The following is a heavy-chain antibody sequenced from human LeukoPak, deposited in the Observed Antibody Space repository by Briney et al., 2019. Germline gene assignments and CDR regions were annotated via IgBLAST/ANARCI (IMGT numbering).Heavy chain of an antibody. J-gene: IGHJ4*02. CDR2: IYYTENTGTT. CDR1: GVSIRSSGDY. V-gene: IGHV4-39*07. D-gene: IGHD5-18*01. Sequence: PSETLSLTCSVSGVSIRSSGDYWGWIRQSPGKGLEWIGSIYYTENTGTTSYNPSLRSRVTISVDTSKNQFSLKLSSVTAADTAVYYCARGRIGFRGYSYGPTGYFDYWGQGTLVTVSS. CDR3: ARGRIGFRGYSYGPTGYFDY.